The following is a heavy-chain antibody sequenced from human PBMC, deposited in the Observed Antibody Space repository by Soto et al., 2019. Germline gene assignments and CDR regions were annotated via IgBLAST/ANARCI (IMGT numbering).Heavy chain of an antibody. CDR2: INPGNGNT. D-gene: IGHD2-15*01. CDR1: GYTFTRYT. CDR3: ARGIATGQLDP. V-gene: IGHV1-3*01. Sequence: ASVKVSCKASGYTFTRYTMNWVRQAPGQRLEWMGWINPGNGNTKSSQKFQDRVIITRDASASTAYMDLSSLRSEDTAVYYCARGIATGQLDPWGQGTLVTVSS. J-gene: IGHJ5*02.